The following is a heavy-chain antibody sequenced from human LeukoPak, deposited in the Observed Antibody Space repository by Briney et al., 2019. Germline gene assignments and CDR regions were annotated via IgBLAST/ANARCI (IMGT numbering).Heavy chain of an antibody. CDR2: ISGSGGST. Sequence: PGGSLRLSCAASGFTFSSYATSWVRQAPGKGLEWVSAISGSGGSTYYADSVKGRFTISRDNSKNTLYLQMNSLRAEDTAVYYCAKGGLGSARFWSFDYWGQGTLVTVSS. CDR3: AKGGLGSARFWSFDY. J-gene: IGHJ4*02. V-gene: IGHV3-23*01. D-gene: IGHD3-3*01. CDR1: GFTFSSYA.